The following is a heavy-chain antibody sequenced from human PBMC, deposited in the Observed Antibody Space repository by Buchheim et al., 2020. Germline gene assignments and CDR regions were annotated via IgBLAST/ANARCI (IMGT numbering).Heavy chain of an antibody. CDR3: ARPLVGDVISDS. D-gene: IGHD1-26*01. J-gene: IGHJ4*02. CDR2: IYPANSDT. V-gene: IGHV5-51*03. Sequence: EVQLVQSGAELKKPGESLKISCQGSGYNFPTYWIGWVRQMPGKGLEWVAIIYPANSDTRYTPSFEGRVTISADKSINTAYPQWSSLRASDIGIYYCARPLVGDVISDSWGQGTL. CDR1: GYNFPTYW.